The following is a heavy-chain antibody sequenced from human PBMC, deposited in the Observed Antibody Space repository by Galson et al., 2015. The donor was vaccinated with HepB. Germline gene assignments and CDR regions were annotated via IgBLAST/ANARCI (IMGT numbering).Heavy chain of an antibody. CDR3: ASRPQGGSLGGLFDY. J-gene: IGHJ4*02. CDR1: GGTFSSYA. V-gene: IGHV1-69*13. Sequence: SVKVSCKASGGTFSSYAISWVRQAPGQGLEWMGGIIPIFGTANYAQKFQGRVTITADESTSTAYMELSSLRSEDTAVYYCASRPQGGSLGGLFDYWGQGTLVTVSS. CDR2: IIPIFGTA. D-gene: IGHD3-16*01.